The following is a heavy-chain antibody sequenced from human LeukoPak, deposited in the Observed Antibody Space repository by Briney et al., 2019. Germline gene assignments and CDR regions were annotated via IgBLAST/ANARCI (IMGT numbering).Heavy chain of an antibody. Sequence: GGSLRLSCTASGFTFGDYAMSWFRQAPGKGLEWVGFIRSKAYGGTTEYAASVKGRFTISRDDSKSIAYLQMNSLKTEDTAVYYCTRGGPIVEVVAATEFDPWGQGTLVTVSS. CDR2: IRSKAYGGTT. V-gene: IGHV3-49*03. CDR1: GFTFGDYA. CDR3: TRGGPIVEVVAATEFDP. D-gene: IGHD2-15*01. J-gene: IGHJ5*02.